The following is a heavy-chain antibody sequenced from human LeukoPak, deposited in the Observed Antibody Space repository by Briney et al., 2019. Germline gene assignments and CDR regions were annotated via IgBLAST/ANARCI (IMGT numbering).Heavy chain of an antibody. V-gene: IGHV4-4*02. CDR1: GGSISSSNW. J-gene: IGHJ4*02. CDR2: IYHSGST. D-gene: IGHD6-13*01. CDR3: ARISIAAAGTFYFDY. Sequence: SETLSLTCAVSGGSISSSNWWSWVRQPPGKGLEWIGEIYHSGSTNYNPSLKSRVTISVDTSKNQFSLKLSSVTAADTAVYYCARISIAAAGTFYFDYWGQGTLVTVSS.